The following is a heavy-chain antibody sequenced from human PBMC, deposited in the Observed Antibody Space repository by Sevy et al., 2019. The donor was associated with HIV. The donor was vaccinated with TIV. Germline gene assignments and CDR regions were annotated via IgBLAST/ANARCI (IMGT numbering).Heavy chain of an antibody. CDR1: GYTFTGYY. CDR3: VRTGDSQWLPDY. V-gene: IGHV1-2*02. J-gene: IGHJ4*02. Sequence: ASVKVSCKASGYTFTGYYMHWVRQAPGQGLEWMGWINPNSGGTNYAQKFQGRVTMTRDTSISTAYMELSRLRSDDTAVYYCVRTGDSQWLPDYWGQGTLVTVSS. CDR2: INPNSGGT. D-gene: IGHD6-19*01.